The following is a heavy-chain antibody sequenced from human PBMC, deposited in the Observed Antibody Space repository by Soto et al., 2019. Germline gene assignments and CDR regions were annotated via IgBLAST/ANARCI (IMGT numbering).Heavy chain of an antibody. CDR3: ARATRGELHFDY. CDR2: INPNSGGT. J-gene: IGHJ4*02. Sequence: QVQLVQSGAEVKKPGASVKVSCKASGYTFTGHYMHWVRQAPGQGLEWMGWINPNSGGTNYAQKSQGRVTMTRDTSISTAYMELSSLRSDDTAVYYCARATRGELHFDYWGQGTLVTVSS. CDR1: GYTFTGHY. V-gene: IGHV1-2*02. D-gene: IGHD3-16*01.